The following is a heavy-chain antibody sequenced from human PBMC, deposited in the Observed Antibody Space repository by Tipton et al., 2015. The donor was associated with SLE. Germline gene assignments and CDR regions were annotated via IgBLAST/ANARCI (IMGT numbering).Heavy chain of an antibody. V-gene: IGHV4-59*01. CDR2: IYYSGST. CDR1: GGSISSYY. J-gene: IGHJ3*02. Sequence: TLSLTCTVSGGSISSYYWSWIRQPPGKGLEWIGYIYYSGSTNYNPSLKSRVTISVDTSKNQFSLKLSSVTAADTAVYYYARELRPGFGELSPDYAFDIWGQGTMVTVSS. CDR3: ARELRPGFGELSPDYAFDI. D-gene: IGHD3-10*01.